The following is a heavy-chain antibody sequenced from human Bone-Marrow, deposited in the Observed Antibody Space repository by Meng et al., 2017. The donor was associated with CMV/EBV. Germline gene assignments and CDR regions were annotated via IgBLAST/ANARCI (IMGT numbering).Heavy chain of an antibody. CDR2: ISGSGGST. CDR1: GFTFSSYS. Sequence: GESLKISCAASGFTFSSYSMNWVRQAPGKGLEWVSHISGSGGSTYYADSVKGRFTISRDNSKNTLYLQMNSLRGEDTAVYYCAKAIRIGAFDYWGQGTLVTVSS. V-gene: IGHV3-23*01. CDR3: AKAIRIGAFDY. J-gene: IGHJ4*02. D-gene: IGHD3-10*01.